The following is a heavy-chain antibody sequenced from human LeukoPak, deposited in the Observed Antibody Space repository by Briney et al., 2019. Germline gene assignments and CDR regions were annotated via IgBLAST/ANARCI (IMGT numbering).Heavy chain of an antibody. CDR3: TRQDCSGGSCSYVDH. J-gene: IGHJ4*02. Sequence: GGSLRLSCAASGFDFSGFYMHWVRQASGRGLEWVGLIRSKPSGYTTVYAASLKGRFTITRDDSKNTAYLHMKSLQAEDTAVYYCTRQDCSGGSCSYVDHWGQGTLVTVSS. V-gene: IGHV3-73*01. D-gene: IGHD2-15*01. CDR2: IRSKPSGYTT. CDR1: GFDFSGFY.